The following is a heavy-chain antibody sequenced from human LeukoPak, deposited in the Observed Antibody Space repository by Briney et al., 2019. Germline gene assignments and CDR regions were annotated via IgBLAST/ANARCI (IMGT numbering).Heavy chain of an antibody. CDR3: AYEQWLVPLFDY. J-gene: IGHJ4*02. D-gene: IGHD6-19*01. CDR2: ISYDGSNK. Sequence: PGGSLRLSCAASGFTFSSYGMHWVRQAPGKGLEWVAVISYDGSNKYYADSVKGRFTISRDNSKNTLYLQMNSLRAEDTAVYYCAYEQWLVPLFDYWGQRTLVTVSS. CDR1: GFTFSSYG. V-gene: IGHV3-30*18.